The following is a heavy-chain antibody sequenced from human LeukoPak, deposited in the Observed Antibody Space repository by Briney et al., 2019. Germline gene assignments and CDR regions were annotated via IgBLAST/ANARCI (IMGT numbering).Heavy chain of an antibody. CDR1: GYTFTSYG. V-gene: IGHV1-18*01. CDR3: ARDHYYDSSGGFDY. D-gene: IGHD3-22*01. Sequence: ASVKVSCKASGYTFTSYGISWVRQAPGQGLEWMGWISAYNGNTNYAQKLQGRVTMTTDTSTSTAYMELRSLRSDDTAVYYCARDHYYDSSGGFDYWGQGILVTVSS. CDR2: ISAYNGNT. J-gene: IGHJ4*02.